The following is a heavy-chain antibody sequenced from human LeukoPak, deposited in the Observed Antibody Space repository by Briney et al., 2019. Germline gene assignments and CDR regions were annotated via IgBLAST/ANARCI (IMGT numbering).Heavy chain of an antibody. CDR1: GGTFSSYA. Sequence: ASVKVSCKASGGTFSSYAISWVRQAPGQGLEWMGGIIPIFGTANYAQKFQGRVTITADESTSTAYMELSSLRSEDTAVYYCARGRVVPSQNIVVVPAAIHGMDVWGQGTTVTVSS. V-gene: IGHV1-69*13. CDR2: IIPIFGTA. D-gene: IGHD2-2*02. J-gene: IGHJ6*02. CDR3: ARGRVVPSQNIVVVPAAIHGMDV.